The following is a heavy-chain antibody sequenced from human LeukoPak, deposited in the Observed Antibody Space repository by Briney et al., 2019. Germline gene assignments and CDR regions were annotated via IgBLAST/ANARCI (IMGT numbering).Heavy chain of an antibody. Sequence: GGSLRLSCAASGFTFSSYAMSWVRQAPGKGLEWVSAISGSGGSTYYADSVKGRFTISRDNSKNTLYLQMNSLRAEDTAVYYCARYFWSGYYAYYYYYYGMDVWGQGTTVTVSS. J-gene: IGHJ6*02. D-gene: IGHD3-3*01. CDR1: GFTFSSYA. CDR2: ISGSGGST. CDR3: ARYFWSGYYAYYYYYYGMDV. V-gene: IGHV3-23*01.